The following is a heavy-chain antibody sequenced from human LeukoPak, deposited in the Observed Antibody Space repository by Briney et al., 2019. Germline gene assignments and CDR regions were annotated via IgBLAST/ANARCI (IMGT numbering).Heavy chain of an antibody. CDR1: GGSISSYY. CDR2: IYYSGST. Sequence: SETLSLTCTVSGGSISSYYWSWIRQPPAKGLEWIGYIYYSGSTNYNPSLKSRVTISVDTSKNQFSLKLTSVTPAGTAVYCCASRGMVGYRLWAQGTLVPVPS. D-gene: IGHD5-24*01. J-gene: IGHJ4*02. V-gene: IGHV4-59*01. CDR3: ASRGMVGYRL.